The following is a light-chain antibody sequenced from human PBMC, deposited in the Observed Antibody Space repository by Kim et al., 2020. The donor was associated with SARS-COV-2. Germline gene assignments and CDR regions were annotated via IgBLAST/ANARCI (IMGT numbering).Light chain of an antibody. CDR1: SSDIGGYNY. CDR3: SSYTSGSTVV. J-gene: IGLJ2*01. Sequence: QSALTQPASVSGSPGQSITISCTGTSSDIGGYNYVSWYQQYPGKAPKLIIYDVSERPSGVSNRFSASKPGNTASLTISGLQTEDEADYFCSSYTSGSTVVFGGGTKLTVL. CDR2: DVS. V-gene: IGLV2-14*03.